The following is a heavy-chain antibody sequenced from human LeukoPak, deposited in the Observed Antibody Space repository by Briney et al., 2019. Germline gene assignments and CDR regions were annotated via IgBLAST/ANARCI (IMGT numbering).Heavy chain of an antibody. D-gene: IGHD3-16*01. J-gene: IGHJ4*02. V-gene: IGHV4-59*11. Sequence: SETLSLTCTVSGGSISSHYWSWIRQPPGKGLEWIGYIYYSGSTNYNPSLKSRVTISVDTSKNQFSLKLSSVTAADTAVYYCARSLGLDYWGQGTLVTVSS. CDR1: GGSISSHY. CDR2: IYYSGST. CDR3: ARSLGLDY.